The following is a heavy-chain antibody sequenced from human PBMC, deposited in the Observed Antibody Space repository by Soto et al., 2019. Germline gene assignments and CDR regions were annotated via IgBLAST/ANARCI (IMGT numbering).Heavy chain of an antibody. D-gene: IGHD3-3*01. CDR2: MNPNSGNT. CDR3: ARERSGYYDY. Sequence: QVQLVQSGAEVKKPGASVKVSCKASGYTFTSYDINWVRQATGQGLEWMGWMNPNSGNTGYEKKFQGRVTMTRNTSVSTSYLQLSSLRSEDAAVYYCARERSGYYDYWGQGTLVTVSS. V-gene: IGHV1-8*01. CDR1: GYTFTSYD. J-gene: IGHJ4*02.